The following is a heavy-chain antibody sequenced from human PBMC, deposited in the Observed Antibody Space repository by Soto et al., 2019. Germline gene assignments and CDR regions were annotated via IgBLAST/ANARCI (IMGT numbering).Heavy chain of an antibody. D-gene: IGHD2-8*01. Sequence: PGGSLRLSCAASVFTFSDYYMSWIRQAPGKGLEWVSYISSSSSYTNYADSVKGRFTISRDNAKNSLYLQMNSLRAEDTAVYYCARTPDCTNGVCSAGFDYWGQGTLVTVSS. CDR2: ISSSSSYT. J-gene: IGHJ4*02. V-gene: IGHV3-11*06. CDR3: ARTPDCTNGVCSAGFDY. CDR1: VFTFSDYY.